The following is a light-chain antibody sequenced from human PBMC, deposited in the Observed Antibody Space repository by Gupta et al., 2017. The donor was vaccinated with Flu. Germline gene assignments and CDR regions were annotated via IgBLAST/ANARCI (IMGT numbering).Light chain of an antibody. Sequence: DIQMSQSPSSLSASVGDRVTITCRANQTVSIYLNWYQQQPGKAPKLLIYGASSLQSGVPSRFSGSGSATDFTLTISSLQPEDFATYYCQQTYSTVSYTFGQGTRLEIK. CDR2: GAS. CDR3: QQTYSTVSYT. J-gene: IGKJ2*01. V-gene: IGKV1-39*01. CDR1: QTVSIY.